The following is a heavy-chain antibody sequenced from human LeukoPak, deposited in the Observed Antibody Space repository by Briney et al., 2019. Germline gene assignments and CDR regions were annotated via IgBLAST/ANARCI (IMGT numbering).Heavy chain of an antibody. CDR3: ARFQWLADYYYYCGMDV. CDR2: INRDGSST. D-gene: IGHD6-19*01. CDR1: AFTFSSYW. V-gene: IGHV3-74*01. Sequence: GGSLRLSCAASAFTFSSYWMHWVRQAPGNGLGWVSRINRDGSSTRYADSVRGRFTISRDTAKNTLYLQMNSLRAADTAVYYCARFQWLADYYYYCGMDVWGQGTTVTVSS. J-gene: IGHJ6*02.